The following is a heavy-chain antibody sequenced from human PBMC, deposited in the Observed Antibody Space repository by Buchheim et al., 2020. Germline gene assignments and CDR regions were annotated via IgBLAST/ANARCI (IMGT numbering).Heavy chain of an antibody. CDR2: IYHSGNT. D-gene: IGHD5-24*01. V-gene: IGHV4-30-2*01. Sequence: QLHLQESGSGLVKPSQTLSLTCAVSGDSISRGGYSWGWIRQPPGKGLEWIGYIYHSGNTYYNSSLRSRVAISVDSSRNQFSLKLSSVTAADTAVYYCAREGWRNGYSWGQGIL. CDR1: GDSISRGGYS. CDR3: AREGWRNGYS. J-gene: IGHJ4*02.